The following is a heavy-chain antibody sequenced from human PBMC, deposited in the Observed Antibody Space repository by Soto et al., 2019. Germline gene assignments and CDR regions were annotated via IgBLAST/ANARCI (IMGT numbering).Heavy chain of an antibody. CDR2: IYWDDEK. D-gene: IGHD3-9*01. Sequence: SGPTLVNPTQTLTLTCTFSGFSFSADGVGVGWIRQSPGKALECLGIIYWDDEKRYSPSLKSRVTITKDTSKNKVVLTMTNMDRVDTATYYCVYRPPGSYDTLTGYHNWFDPWGQGTLVTVSS. CDR3: VYRPPGSYDTLTGYHNWFDP. CDR1: GFSFSADGVG. J-gene: IGHJ5*02. V-gene: IGHV2-5*02.